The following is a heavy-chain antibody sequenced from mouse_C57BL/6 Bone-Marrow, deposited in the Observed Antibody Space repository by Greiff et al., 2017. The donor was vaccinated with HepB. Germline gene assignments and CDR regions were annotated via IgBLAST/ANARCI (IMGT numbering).Heavy chain of an antibody. CDR1: GFNIKDDY. Sequence: VQLQQSGAELVRPGASVKLSCTASGFNIKDDYMHWVKQRPEQGLEWIGWIDPENGDTEYASKFQGKATITADTSSNNAYLQLSSLTSEDTAVYYCTTYDGYYSYYYAMDYWGQGTSVTVSS. V-gene: IGHV14-4*01. CDR2: IDPENGDT. CDR3: TTYDGYYSYYYAMDY. D-gene: IGHD2-3*01. J-gene: IGHJ4*01.